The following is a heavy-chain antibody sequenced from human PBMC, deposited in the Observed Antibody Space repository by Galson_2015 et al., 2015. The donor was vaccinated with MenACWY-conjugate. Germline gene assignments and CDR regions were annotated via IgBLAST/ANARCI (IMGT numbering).Heavy chain of an antibody. CDR2: INHSGST. CDR1: GGSFSGYY. CDR3: ARGNTRGFYYYYDLDV. V-gene: IGHV4-34*01. Sequence: CAVYGGSFSGYYWGWIRQPPGKGLEWIGEINHSGSTNYSPSLKSRATISIDTSKNQFSLDLRSVTAADTAVYYCARGNTRGFYYYYDLDVWGQGTTVTVSS. D-gene: IGHD1-26*01. J-gene: IGHJ6*02.